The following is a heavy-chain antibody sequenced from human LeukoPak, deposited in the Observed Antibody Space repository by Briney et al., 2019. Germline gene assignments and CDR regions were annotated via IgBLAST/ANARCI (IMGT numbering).Heavy chain of an antibody. Sequence: GGSLRLSCAASGFTFSSYALSWVRQAPGKGLEWVSAISGGGGSTYYADSVKGRFTISRDNSKSTLYLQMNSIRAEDTAVYYCAKSRGVVPDAIIDSWGQGTLVTVSS. D-gene: IGHD2-2*01. J-gene: IGHJ4*02. V-gene: IGHV3-23*01. CDR2: ISGGGGST. CDR3: AKSRGVVPDAIIDS. CDR1: GFTFSSYA.